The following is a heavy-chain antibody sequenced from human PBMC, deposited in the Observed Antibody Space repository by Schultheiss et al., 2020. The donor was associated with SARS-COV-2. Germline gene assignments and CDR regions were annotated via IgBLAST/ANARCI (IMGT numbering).Heavy chain of an antibody. D-gene: IGHD3-10*01. Sequence: ASVKVSCKASGYTFTSYGISWVRQAPGQGLEWMGWISAYNGNTNYAQKFQGWVTMTRDTSISTAYMELSRLRSDDTAVYYCARDTRITMVRGVIVYWGQGTLVTVSS. CDR1: GYTFTSYG. CDR2: ISAYNGNT. V-gene: IGHV1-18*01. J-gene: IGHJ4*02. CDR3: ARDTRITMVRGVIVY.